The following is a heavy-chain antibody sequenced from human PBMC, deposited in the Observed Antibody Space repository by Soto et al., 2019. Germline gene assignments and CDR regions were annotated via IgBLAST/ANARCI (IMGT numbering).Heavy chain of an antibody. CDR3: ARGTLAIFGVVNRRWFDP. V-gene: IGHV4-34*01. J-gene: IGHJ5*02. CDR2: INHSGST. CDR1: GGSLSGYY. D-gene: IGHD3-3*01. Sequence: PSETLSLTCAVYGGSLSGYYWSWIRQPPGKGLEWIGEINHSGSTNYNPSLKSRVTISVDTSKNQFSLKLSSVTAADTAVYYCARGTLAIFGVVNRRWFDPWGQGTLVTVSS.